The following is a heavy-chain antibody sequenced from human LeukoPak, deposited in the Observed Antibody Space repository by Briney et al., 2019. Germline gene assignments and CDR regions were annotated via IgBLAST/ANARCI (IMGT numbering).Heavy chain of an antibody. CDR3: AKVGARFYYYYYYMDV. CDR1: GFTFGDYA. V-gene: IGHV3-23*01. J-gene: IGHJ6*03. Sequence: GGSLRLSCTASGFTFGDYAMSWVRQAPGQGLEWVSSISSSRSHIYYADSVKGRFTISRDNSKNTRYLQMNSLRAEDTAVYYCAKVGARFYYYYYYMDVWGKGTTVTVSS. CDR2: ISSSRSHI. D-gene: IGHD1-26*01.